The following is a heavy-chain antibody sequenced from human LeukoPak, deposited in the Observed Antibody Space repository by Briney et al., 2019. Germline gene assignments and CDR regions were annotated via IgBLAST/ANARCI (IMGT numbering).Heavy chain of an antibody. CDR3: ARDGHYDYVWGSYQDNWFDP. D-gene: IGHD3-16*02. J-gene: IGHJ5*02. CDR1: GGSISSSY. V-gene: IGHV4-4*07. Sequence: SETLSLTCTVSGGSISSSYWSWNRQPAGKGLEWIGRIYTSGSTNYNPSLKSRVTMSVDTSKNQFSLKLSSVTAADTAVYYCARDGHYDYVWGSYQDNWFDPWGQGTLVTVSS. CDR2: IYTSGST.